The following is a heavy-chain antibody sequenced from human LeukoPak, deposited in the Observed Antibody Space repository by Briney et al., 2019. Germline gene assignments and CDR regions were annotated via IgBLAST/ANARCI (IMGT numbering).Heavy chain of an antibody. Sequence: GGSLRLSCEASGLTFITFALSWVRQAPGKGPEWVSVISASDAATYYSDSVKGRFTVSRDNSKNTLYLQMNDVRTEDTALYYCTKDRDGSGFWVGDWFDPCGQGTLVTVSS. J-gene: IGHJ5*02. CDR3: TKDRDGSGFWVGDWFDP. V-gene: IGHV3-23*01. CDR2: ISASDAAT. CDR1: GLTFITFA. D-gene: IGHD3-22*01.